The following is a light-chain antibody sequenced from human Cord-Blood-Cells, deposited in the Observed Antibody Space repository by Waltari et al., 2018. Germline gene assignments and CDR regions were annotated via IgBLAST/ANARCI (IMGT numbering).Light chain of an antibody. CDR1: QSISSW. CDR2: DAS. Sequence: DIQMTQSPSTLSAFVGDRVTIICRASQSISSWLAWYQQKPGNAPKLLIYDASSLESGVPSRVSGSGSGTEFTLTISSLHPDDFATYYCQQYNSYPLTFGQGTKVEIK. J-gene: IGKJ1*01. V-gene: IGKV1-5*02. CDR3: QQYNSYPLT.